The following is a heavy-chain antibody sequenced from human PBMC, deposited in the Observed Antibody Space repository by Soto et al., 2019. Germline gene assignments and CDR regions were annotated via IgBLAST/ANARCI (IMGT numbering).Heavy chain of an antibody. V-gene: IGHV3-23*01. CDR1: GFTFSSYA. D-gene: IGHD3-22*01. CDR2: ISGSGGST. Sequence: PGGSLRLSCAASGFTFSSYAMSWVRQAPGKGLEWVSDISGSGGSTYYADSVKGRFTISRDNSKNTLYLQMNSLRAEDTAVYYCAKAYYYDSSGYFSHFDYWGQGTLVTVSS. CDR3: AKAYYYDSSGYFSHFDY. J-gene: IGHJ4*02.